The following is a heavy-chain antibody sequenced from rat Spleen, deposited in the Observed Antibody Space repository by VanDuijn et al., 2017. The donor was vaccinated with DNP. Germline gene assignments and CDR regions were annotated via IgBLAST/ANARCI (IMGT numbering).Heavy chain of an antibody. D-gene: IGHD4-1*01. J-gene: IGHJ2*01. Sequence: EVQLVESGGGLVQPGRSLKLSCAASEFTFRDYDMAWVRQAPKKGLEWVATISYDGSRTYYGDSVKGRITISRENVKSALYLQMDSLRSEDTATYYCARQRHRAYYFDYWGQGVMVTVSS. CDR2: ISYDGSRT. V-gene: IGHV5-7*01. CDR3: ARQRHRAYYFDY. CDR1: EFTFRDYD.